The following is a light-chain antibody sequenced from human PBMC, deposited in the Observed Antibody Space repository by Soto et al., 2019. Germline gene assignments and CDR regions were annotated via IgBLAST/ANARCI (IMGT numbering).Light chain of an antibody. CDR2: DAS. J-gene: IGKJ1*01. CDR3: QHYYRFSWT. V-gene: IGKV1-5*01. CDR1: QSISSW. Sequence: DSQMTRGPPTLSKSVVYRSTITCRASQSISSWLAWYQQKPGKAPKLLIYDASSLESGVPSRFSGSGSGTEFTLTISSLQSDDFATYYCQHYYRFSWTFGQGTKVDIK.